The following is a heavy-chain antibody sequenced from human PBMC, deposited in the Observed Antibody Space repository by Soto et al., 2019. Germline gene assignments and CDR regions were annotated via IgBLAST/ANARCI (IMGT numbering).Heavy chain of an antibody. CDR3: GFGEPPHYFDY. V-gene: IGHV4-59*01. D-gene: IGHD3-10*01. CDR1: GGSICSYY. Sequence: PSETLSLTCTVSGGSICSYYWSWIRQPPGKGLEWIGYIYYSGSTNYNPSLKSRVTISVDTSKNQFSLKLSSVTAADTAVYYCGFGEPPHYFDYWGQGTLVTVSS. J-gene: IGHJ4*02. CDR2: IYYSGST.